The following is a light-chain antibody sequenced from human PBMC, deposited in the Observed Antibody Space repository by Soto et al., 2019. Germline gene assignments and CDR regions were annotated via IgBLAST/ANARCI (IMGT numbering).Light chain of an antibody. Sequence: QSVLTQPPSVSAAPGQKVTISCSGSSSNIGGNSVSWYQQLPGTAPKLPIYDDNKRPSGIPDRFSGSKSGTSATLGITGFQTGDEADYYCGSWDSSPSAYVFGTGTKVTVL. J-gene: IGLJ1*01. CDR1: SSNIGGNS. CDR2: DDN. V-gene: IGLV1-51*01. CDR3: GSWDSSPSAYV.